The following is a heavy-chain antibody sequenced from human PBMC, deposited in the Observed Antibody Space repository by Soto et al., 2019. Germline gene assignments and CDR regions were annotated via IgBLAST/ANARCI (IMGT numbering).Heavy chain of an antibody. V-gene: IGHV4-59*08. D-gene: IGHD1-1*01. Sequence: SETLSLTCTVAGGSISSYDWSWIRQPPGKGLEWIGYIYYSGSTNYNPSLKSRVTISVDTSKNQFSLKLSSVTAADTAVYYCARRYGYSFDYWGQGTLVTVSS. J-gene: IGHJ4*02. CDR1: GGSISSYD. CDR3: ARRYGYSFDY. CDR2: IYYSGST.